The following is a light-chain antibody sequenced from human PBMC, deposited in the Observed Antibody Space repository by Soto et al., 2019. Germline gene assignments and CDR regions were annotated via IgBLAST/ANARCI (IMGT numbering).Light chain of an antibody. J-gene: IGLJ2*01. CDR3: SSDTSSSTVV. CDR1: SSDVGGYNY. Sequence: QSALTQPASVSGSPGQSITISCTGTSSDVGGYNYVSWYQQHPGKAPKLMIYDVSTRPSGVSNRFSGSKSGNTASLTISGLQAEDAADYCCSSDTSSSTVVFGGGTKLTVL. V-gene: IGLV2-14*01. CDR2: DVS.